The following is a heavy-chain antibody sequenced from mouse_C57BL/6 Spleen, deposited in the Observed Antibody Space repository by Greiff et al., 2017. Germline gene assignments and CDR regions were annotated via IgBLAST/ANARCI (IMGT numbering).Heavy chain of an antibody. Sequence: VKLQQPGAELVRPGASVKLSCKASGYTFTSYWMHWVKQRPIQGLEWIGNIDPSDSETNYNQKFKGKATLTVDKSSSTAYMQLSSLTSEDSAVYYCARPFYCSSLSYVDYWGQGTTLTVSS. J-gene: IGHJ2*01. CDR2: IDPSDSET. CDR1: GYTFTSYW. V-gene: IGHV1-52*01. CDR3: ARPFYCSSLSYVDY. D-gene: IGHD1-1*01.